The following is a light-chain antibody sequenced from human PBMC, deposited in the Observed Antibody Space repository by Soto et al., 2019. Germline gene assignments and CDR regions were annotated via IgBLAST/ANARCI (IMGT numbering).Light chain of an antibody. CDR3: QSYDSSLSGSEV. CDR1: SSNIGAGYD. V-gene: IGLV1-40*01. Sequence: QSVLTQPPSVSGAPGQRVTISCTGSSSNIGAGYDVHWYQQLPGTAPKLLIYDNSNRPSGVPDRFSGSKSGTSASLAITGLQAEDEADYYCQSYDSSLSGSEVFGTGTKVTVL. J-gene: IGLJ1*01. CDR2: DNS.